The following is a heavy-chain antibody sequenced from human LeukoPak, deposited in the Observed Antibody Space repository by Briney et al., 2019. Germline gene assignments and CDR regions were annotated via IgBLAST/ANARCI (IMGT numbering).Heavy chain of an antibody. CDR1: GFTFTIYS. CDR2: ISSSSSYI. J-gene: IGHJ4*02. CDR3: ARDGQVEARHYFYS. Sequence: GGSLRLSCAASGFTFTIYSMNWVRQAPGKGLEWVSYISSSSSYIYYADSVKGRFTISRDNAKNSLFLQMNSLRAEDTAVYYCARDGQVEARHYFYSWGQGTLVTVSS. V-gene: IGHV3-21*01.